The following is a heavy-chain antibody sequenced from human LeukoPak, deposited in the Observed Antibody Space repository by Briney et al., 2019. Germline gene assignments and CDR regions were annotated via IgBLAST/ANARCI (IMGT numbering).Heavy chain of an antibody. CDR2: IYYSGST. J-gene: IGHJ4*02. CDR3: ARVGDGYNVDY. D-gene: IGHD5-24*01. CDR1: GGSISSSSYY. Sequence: SETLSLTCTVSGGSISSSSYYWGWIRQPPGKGLEWIGSIYYSGSTYYNPSLKSRVTISVDTSKNQFSLKLRSVTAAHTAVYYCARVGDGYNVDYWGQGTLVTVSS. V-gene: IGHV4-39*01.